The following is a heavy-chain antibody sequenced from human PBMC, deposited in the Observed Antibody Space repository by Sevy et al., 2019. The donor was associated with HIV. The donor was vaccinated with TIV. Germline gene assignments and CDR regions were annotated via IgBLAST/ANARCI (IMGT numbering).Heavy chain of an antibody. CDR3: AREAVYYDFWSGYYSNYYYGMDV. J-gene: IGHJ6*02. Sequence: GGSLRLSCAASGFTFSDHYMDWVRQAPGKGLEWVGRTRNKANSYTTEYAASVKGRFTISRDDSKKSLYLQMNSMKTEDTAVYYCAREAVYYDFWSGYYSNYYYGMDVWGQGTTVTVSS. CDR2: TRNKANSYTT. D-gene: IGHD3-3*01. V-gene: IGHV3-72*01. CDR1: GFTFSDHY.